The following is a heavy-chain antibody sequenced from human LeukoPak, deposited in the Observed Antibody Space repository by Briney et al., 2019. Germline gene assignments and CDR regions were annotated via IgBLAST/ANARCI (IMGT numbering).Heavy chain of an antibody. CDR3: GENWKVGANNKGGGMDV. CDR1: GFTFSSYW. D-gene: IGHD5-12*01. J-gene: IGHJ6*04. CDR2: IKQDGSEK. V-gene: IGHV3-7*03. Sequence: PGGSLRLSCAASGFTFSSYWMSWVRQAPGKGLEWVANIKQDGSEKYYVDSVKGRFTISRDNAKNSLYLQMNSLRAEDTAVYYCGENWKVGANNKGGGMDVWGKGTTVTVSS.